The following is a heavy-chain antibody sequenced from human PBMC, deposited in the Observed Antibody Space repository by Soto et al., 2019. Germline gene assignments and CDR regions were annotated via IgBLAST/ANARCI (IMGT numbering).Heavy chain of an antibody. Sequence: GASVKASCKASGYTFTSYDINWVRQATGQGLEWMGWMNPNSGNTGYAQKFQGRVTMTRNTSISTAYMELSSLRSEDTAVYYCARGFRSITGTLNFDYWGQGTLVTVSS. V-gene: IGHV1-8*01. CDR2: MNPNSGNT. J-gene: IGHJ4*02. D-gene: IGHD1-7*01. CDR3: ARGFRSITGTLNFDY. CDR1: GYTFTSYD.